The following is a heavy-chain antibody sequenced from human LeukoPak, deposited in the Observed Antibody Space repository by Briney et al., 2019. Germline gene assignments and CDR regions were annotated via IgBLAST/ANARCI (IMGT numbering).Heavy chain of an antibody. CDR2: IRSKANSYAT. D-gene: IGHD3-10*01. J-gene: IGHJ6*02. V-gene: IGHV3-73*01. CDR3: TSGITMVRGVLHYYYYGMDV. Sequence: PGGSLRLSCAASGFTFSGSAMHWVRQASGKGLEWVGRIRSKANSYATAYAASVKGRFTISRDDSENTAYLQMNSLKTEDTAVYYCTSGITMVRGVLHYYYYGMDVWGQGTTVTVSS. CDR1: GFTFSGSA.